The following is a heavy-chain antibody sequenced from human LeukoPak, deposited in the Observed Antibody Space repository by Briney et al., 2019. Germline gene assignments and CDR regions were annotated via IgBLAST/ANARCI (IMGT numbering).Heavy chain of an antibody. CDR3: AREGTMVRGVISYYYYYGMDV. D-gene: IGHD3-10*01. CDR1: GFSFSDYG. CDR2: ISYDGSNK. Sequence: PGGSLRLSCAASGFSFSDYGMHWVRQAPGKGLEWVAVISYDGSNKYYADSVKGRFTISRDNSKNTLYLQMNSLRAEDTAVYYCAREGTMVRGVISYYYYYGMDVWGQGTTVTVSS. J-gene: IGHJ6*02. V-gene: IGHV3-30*19.